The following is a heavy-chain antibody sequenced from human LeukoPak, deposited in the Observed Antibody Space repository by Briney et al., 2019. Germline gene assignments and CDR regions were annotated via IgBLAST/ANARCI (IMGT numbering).Heavy chain of an antibody. CDR3: AKDQAGYSNYFEH. V-gene: IGHV3-30-3*02. D-gene: IGHD5-18*01. CDR1: GFTFSSYA. CDR2: MSYDGSNK. J-gene: IGHJ4*02. Sequence: GGSLRLSCAASGFTFSSYAMHWVRQAPGKGLEWVAVMSYDGSNKYYVDSVKGRFTISRDNSKNTLYLQMNSLRPEDTAVYYCAKDQAGYSNYFEHWGQGTPVTVSS.